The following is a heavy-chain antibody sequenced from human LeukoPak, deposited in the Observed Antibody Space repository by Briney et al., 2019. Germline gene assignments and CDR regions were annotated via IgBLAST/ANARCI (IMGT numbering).Heavy chain of an antibody. Sequence: PGGSLRLSYAASGFTVSSNYMSWVRQAPGKGLEWVSVIYSGGSTYYGDSVKGRFTISRDNSKNTLYLQMNSLRAEDTAVYYCARLYNSGWSNWFDPWGQGTLVTVSS. CDR3: ARLYNSGWSNWFDP. V-gene: IGHV3-53*01. CDR2: IYSGGST. CDR1: GFTVSSNY. D-gene: IGHD6-19*01. J-gene: IGHJ5*02.